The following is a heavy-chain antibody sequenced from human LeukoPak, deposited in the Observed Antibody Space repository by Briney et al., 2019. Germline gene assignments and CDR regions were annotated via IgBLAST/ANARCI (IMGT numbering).Heavy chain of an antibody. CDR3: AREGQPYNWFDP. V-gene: IGHV4-30-2*01. CDR2: IYHSGST. CDR1: GGSISSGGYY. J-gene: IGHJ5*02. Sequence: SETLSLTCTVSGGSISSGGYYWSWIRQPPGKDLEWIGYIYHSGSTYYNPSLKSRVTISVDRSKNQSSLNLSSVTAADTAVYYCAREGQPYNWFDPWGQGTLVTVSS. D-gene: IGHD6-13*01.